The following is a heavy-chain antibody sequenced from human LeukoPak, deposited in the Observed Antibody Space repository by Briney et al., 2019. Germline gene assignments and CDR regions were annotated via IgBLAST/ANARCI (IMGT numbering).Heavy chain of an antibody. D-gene: IGHD1-7*01. Sequence: PGGSLRLSCAASGFTFSSDWMSWVRQAPGKGLEWVGRIKSKTDGGTTDYAAPVKGRFTISRDDSKNTLYLQMNSLKTEDTAVYYCTTDHGGTTGDYWGQGTLVTVSS. CDR3: TTDHGGTTGDY. V-gene: IGHV3-15*01. J-gene: IGHJ4*02. CDR1: GFTFSSDW. CDR2: IKSKTDGGTT.